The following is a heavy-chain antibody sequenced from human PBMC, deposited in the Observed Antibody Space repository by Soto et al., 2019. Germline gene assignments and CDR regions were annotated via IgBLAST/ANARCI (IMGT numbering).Heavy chain of an antibody. Sequence: GGSLRLSCAASVFTFSSYGMHWVRQAPGKGLEWVAVISYDGSNKYYADSVKGRFTISRDNSKNTLYLQMNSLRAEDTAVYYCARDGLNIVVVPAAISWFDPWGQGTLVTVSS. J-gene: IGHJ5*02. CDR3: ARDGLNIVVVPAAISWFDP. D-gene: IGHD2-2*01. CDR1: VFTFSSYG. V-gene: IGHV3-30*03. CDR2: ISYDGSNK.